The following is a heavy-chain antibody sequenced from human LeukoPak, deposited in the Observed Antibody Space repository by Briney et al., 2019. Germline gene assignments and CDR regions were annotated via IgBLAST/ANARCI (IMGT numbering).Heavy chain of an antibody. V-gene: IGHV3-66*01. Sequence: GGSLRLSCAASGFTVSSNYMSWVRQAPGKGLEWVSVIYSGGSTYYADSVKGRFTISRDNSKNTLYLQMNSLRAEHTAVYYCAREDFIYGSTFGFDPWGQGTLVTVSS. CDR2: IYSGGST. J-gene: IGHJ5*02. D-gene: IGHD3-10*01. CDR3: AREDFIYGSTFGFDP. CDR1: GFTVSSNY.